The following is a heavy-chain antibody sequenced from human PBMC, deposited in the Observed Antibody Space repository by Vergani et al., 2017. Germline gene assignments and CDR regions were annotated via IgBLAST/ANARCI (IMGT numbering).Heavy chain of an antibody. CDR3: ARMGIAVAGPTYYYYGMDV. Sequence: EVQLVQSGAEVKKPGESLRISCKGSGYSFTSYWISWVRQMPGKGREWMGRIDPSDSYTNYSPSFQGHVTISADKSISTAYLQWSSLKASDTAMYYCARMGIAVAGPTYYYYGMDVWGQGTTVTVSS. CDR1: GYSFTSYW. V-gene: IGHV5-10-1*01. CDR2: IDPSDSYT. D-gene: IGHD6-19*01. J-gene: IGHJ6*02.